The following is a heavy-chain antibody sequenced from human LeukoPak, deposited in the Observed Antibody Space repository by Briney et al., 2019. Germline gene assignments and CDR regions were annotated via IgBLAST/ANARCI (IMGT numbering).Heavy chain of an antibody. D-gene: IGHD4-11*01. CDR1: GVSISSSNSY. V-gene: IGHV4-39*07. CDR2: IYYSGNT. J-gene: IGHJ4*02. Sequence: SETLSLTCTVSGVSISSSNSYWGWIRQPPGKGLEWIGSIYYSGNTYYNASLKSQVSISIDTSKNQFSLKLHSVTAADTAMYYCARGGTYRGGADYWGQGTLVTVSS. CDR3: ARGGTYRGGADY.